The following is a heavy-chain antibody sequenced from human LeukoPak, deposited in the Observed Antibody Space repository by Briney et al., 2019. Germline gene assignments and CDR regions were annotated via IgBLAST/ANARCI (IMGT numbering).Heavy chain of an antibody. CDR3: ARGVIGYCSSTSCYKKGPFDY. Sequence: GRSLRLSCAASGFTFSSYAMHWVRQAPGKGLEWVAVISYDGSNKYYADSVKGRFTISRDNSKNTLYLQMNSLRAEDTAVYYCARGVIGYCSSTSCYKKGPFDYWGQGTLVTVSS. CDR1: GFTFSSYA. D-gene: IGHD2-2*02. V-gene: IGHV3-30-3*01. J-gene: IGHJ4*02. CDR2: ISYDGSNK.